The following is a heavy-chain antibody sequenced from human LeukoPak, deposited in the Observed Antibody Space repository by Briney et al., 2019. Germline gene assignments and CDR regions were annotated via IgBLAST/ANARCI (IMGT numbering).Heavy chain of an antibody. D-gene: IGHD3-16*02. CDR2: IYVTGST. Sequence: KPSETLSLTCIVSGGSIGTYYWSWIRQSPGKGLKWIGYIYVTGSTRYNPYLQSRVTISVDTSRNQFFLKMSSVTAADTAVYYCARHIGGGIEDMDVWGTGTKVTVSS. CDR3: ARHIGGGIEDMDV. CDR1: GGSIGTYY. J-gene: IGHJ6*03. V-gene: IGHV4-59*08.